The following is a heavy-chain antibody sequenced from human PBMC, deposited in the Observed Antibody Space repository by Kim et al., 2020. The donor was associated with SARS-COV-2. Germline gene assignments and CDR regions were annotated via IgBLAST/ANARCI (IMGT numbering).Heavy chain of an antibody. J-gene: IGHJ6*02. CDR3: ARGPFITMIVVAQGYYYRKDG. D-gene: IGHD3-22*01. Sequence: SETLSLTCTVSGGSISSSSYYWGWIRQPPGKGLEWIGCIYYSGSTYYNPSLKSRVTISVDTSKNQFSLKLSSVTAADTAVYYCARGPFITMIVVAQGYYYRKDGWGQRTTVPVS. CDR2: IYYSGST. V-gene: IGHV4-39*01. CDR1: GGSISSSSYY.